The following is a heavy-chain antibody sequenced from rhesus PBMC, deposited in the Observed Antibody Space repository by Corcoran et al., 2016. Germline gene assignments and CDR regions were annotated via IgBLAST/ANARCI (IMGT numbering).Heavy chain of an antibody. CDR1: GFSFSDYY. CDR3: ARDGIVVVFTAHFDD. Sequence: EVQLVESGGGLAKPGGSLRLSCAASGFSFSDYYMYWVRQAPGKGLEWVSGISYTGGNTYYADTVKGRFTISRENVKKTLYLQMDSLRAEDTAVYYCARDGIVVVFTAHFDDWGQGVLVTVSS. CDR2: ISYTGGNT. J-gene: IGHJ4*01. D-gene: IGHD2-27*01. V-gene: IGHV3S18*01.